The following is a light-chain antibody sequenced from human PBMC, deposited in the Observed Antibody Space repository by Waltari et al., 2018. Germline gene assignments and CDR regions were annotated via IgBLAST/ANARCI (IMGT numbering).Light chain of an antibody. CDR1: NSNLGAAYD. V-gene: IGLV1-40*01. J-gene: IGLJ2*01. CDR2: GKS. CDR3: QSYDSSLSGSVV. Sequence: QSVLTQPPSVSGAPGQRVTISCTGSNSNLGAAYDVHWYQSLPGTAPKLLISGKSNWPSGVPDRFSGSKSGTSASLAITGLQVEDEAVYYCQSYDSSLSGSVVFGGGTKLTVL.